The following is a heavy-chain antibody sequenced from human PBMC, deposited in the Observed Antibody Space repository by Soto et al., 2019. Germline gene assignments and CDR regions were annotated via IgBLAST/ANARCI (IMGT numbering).Heavy chain of an antibody. J-gene: IGHJ3*02. CDR2: ISSSGSTI. V-gene: IGHV3-48*03. CDR3: ARVRSPQQLVQSWYAFDI. CDR1: GFTFSSYE. Sequence: GGSLRLSCAASGFTFSSYEMNWVRQAPGKGLEWVSYISSSGSTIYYADSVKGRFTISRDNAKNSLYLQMNSLRAEDTAVYYCARVRSPQQLVQSWYAFDIWGQGTMVTVSS. D-gene: IGHD6-13*01.